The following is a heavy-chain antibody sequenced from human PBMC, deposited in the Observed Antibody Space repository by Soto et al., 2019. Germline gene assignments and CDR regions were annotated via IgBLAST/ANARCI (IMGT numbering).Heavy chain of an antibody. Sequence: ETLSLTCAVYGGSFSGYYWSWIRQPPGKGLEWIGEINHSGSTNYNPSLKSRVTISVDTSKNQFSLKLSSVTAADTAVYYCARGRRYSSGWFREGTRNYFDYWGQGTLVTVSS. J-gene: IGHJ4*02. CDR3: ARGRRYSSGWFREGTRNYFDY. D-gene: IGHD6-19*01. V-gene: IGHV4-34*01. CDR2: INHSGST. CDR1: GGSFSGYY.